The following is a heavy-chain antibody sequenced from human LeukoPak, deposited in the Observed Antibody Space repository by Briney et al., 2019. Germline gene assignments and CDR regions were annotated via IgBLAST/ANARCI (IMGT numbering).Heavy chain of an antibody. J-gene: IGHJ6*03. CDR1: GYTFNSND. CDR3: ARGGYSSGSYYMDV. Sequence: ASVKVSCKASGYTFNSNDINWVRQATGQGLEWMGWMNPDSGNTGYAQKFQGRVTMTRNTSISTAYMELSSLRSEDTAVYYCARGGYSSGSYYMDVWGKGTTVTISS. CDR2: MNPDSGNT. V-gene: IGHV1-8*01. D-gene: IGHD6-19*01.